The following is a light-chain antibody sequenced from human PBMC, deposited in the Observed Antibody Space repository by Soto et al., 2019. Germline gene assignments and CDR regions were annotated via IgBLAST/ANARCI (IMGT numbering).Light chain of an antibody. J-gene: IGKJ1*01. CDR1: QSVDSSF. CDR2: GAS. V-gene: IGKV3-20*01. Sequence: EIVLTQSPGFLSLSPGERATLSCRASQSVDSSFFAWYQQKPGQAPRLLIYGASKRATGIPDRFSGRGSGTDFTLTTSRLEPDDFAVYYCQQYVSSLTFGKGTQVEIK. CDR3: QQYVSSLT.